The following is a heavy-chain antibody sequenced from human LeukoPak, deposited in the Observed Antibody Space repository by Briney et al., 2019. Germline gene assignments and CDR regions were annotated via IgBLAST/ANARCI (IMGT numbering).Heavy chain of an antibody. Sequence: GGSLRLSCDASGFTFRNYKMTWVRQAPGKGLEWVSYISDSSSTIYCADSVKGRFTISRDNARNSLHLQMNNLRDEDTAVYFCARETTGFDYWGQGTLVTVSS. D-gene: IGHD1-1*01. CDR1: GFTFRNYK. V-gene: IGHV3-48*02. CDR2: ISDSSSTI. CDR3: ARETTGFDY. J-gene: IGHJ4*02.